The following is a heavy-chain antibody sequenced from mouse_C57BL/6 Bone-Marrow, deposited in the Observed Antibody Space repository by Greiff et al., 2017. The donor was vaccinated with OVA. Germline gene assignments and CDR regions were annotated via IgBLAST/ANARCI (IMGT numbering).Heavy chain of an antibody. Sequence: EVKVVESGGDLVKPGGSLKLSCAASGFTFSSYGMSWVRQTPDKRLEWVATISSGGSYTYYPDSVKGRFTISRDNANNTLYLQMSSLKSEDTAMYYCVRHGWLRRGRPYYFDYWGQGTTLTVSS. D-gene: IGHD2-2*01. V-gene: IGHV5-6*01. CDR2: ISSGGSYT. J-gene: IGHJ2*01. CDR3: VRHGWLRRGRPYYFDY. CDR1: GFTFSSYG.